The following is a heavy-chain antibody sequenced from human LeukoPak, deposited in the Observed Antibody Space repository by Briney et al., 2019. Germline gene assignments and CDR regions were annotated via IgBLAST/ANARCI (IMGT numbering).Heavy chain of an antibody. CDR2: IKQDGGEK. CDR3: ARDVDANY. V-gene: IGHV3-7*01. J-gene: IGHJ4*02. CDR1: GFSFSSYW. Sequence: GGSLRLSCIASGFSFSSYWMTWVRQAPGKGLEWLANIKQDGGEKYYVDSVKGRFTISRDNAKNSLSLQMNSLGAEDTALYYCARDVDANYWGQGTLVTVSS. D-gene: IGHD5-12*01.